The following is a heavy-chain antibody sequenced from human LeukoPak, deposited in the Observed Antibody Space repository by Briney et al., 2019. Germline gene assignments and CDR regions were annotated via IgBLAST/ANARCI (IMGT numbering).Heavy chain of an antibody. CDR1: GFTFNSYA. V-gene: IGHV3-23*01. CDR2: ISGSGGAT. D-gene: IGHD5-24*01. J-gene: IGHJ3*02. Sequence: GGSLRLSCAASGFTFNSYAMSWVRQAPGKGLEWVSLISGSGGATYYADSMKGRFTISRDNAKNSLYLQMNSLRAEDTAVYYCARDLLGVEMATISSFDIWGQGTMVTVSS. CDR3: ARDLLGVEMATISSFDI.